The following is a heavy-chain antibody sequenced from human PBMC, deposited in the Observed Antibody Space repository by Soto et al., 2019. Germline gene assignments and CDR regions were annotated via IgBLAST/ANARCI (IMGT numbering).Heavy chain of an antibody. CDR2: IWYDGSNK. D-gene: IGHD7-27*01. J-gene: IGHJ4*02. CDR3: ARDWLSGELTSLGY. V-gene: IGHV3-33*01. CDR1: GFTFSSYG. Sequence: QVQLVESGGGVVQTGRSLRLSCAASGFTFSSYGMHWVRQAPGKGLEWVAVIWYDGSNKYYADSVKGRFTISRDNSKNTLYLQMNSLRAEDTAVYYCARDWLSGELTSLGYWGQGTLVTVSS.